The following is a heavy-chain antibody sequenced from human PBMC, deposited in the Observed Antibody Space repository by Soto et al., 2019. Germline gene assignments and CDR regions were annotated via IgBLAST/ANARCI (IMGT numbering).Heavy chain of an antibody. CDR3: ARESEDLTSNFDY. J-gene: IGHJ4*02. CDR2: ISSTTNYI. V-gene: IGHV3-21*06. Sequence: GGSLRLSCAASGFTFTRYSMNWVRQARGKGLEWVSSISSTTNYIYYGDSIKGRFTISRDNAKNSLYLEMNSLRAEDTAVYYCARESEDLTSNFDYWGQGTLVTVSS. CDR1: GFTFTRYS.